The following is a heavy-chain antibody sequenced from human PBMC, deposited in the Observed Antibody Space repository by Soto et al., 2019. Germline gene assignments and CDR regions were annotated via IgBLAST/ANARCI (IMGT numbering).Heavy chain of an antibody. Sequence: EVQLVESGGTLVQPGGSLRLSCAAAGFTYTNYWMHWVRQAPGKGLVWVSRINGDASNAFYADSVKGRFTISRDNAKNTVYLQLNGLGAEDTAVYYCARGIQYRYGMDVWGQGTTVTVSS. CDR3: ARGIQYRYGMDV. D-gene: IGHD4-4*01. J-gene: IGHJ6*02. CDR2: INGDASNA. CDR1: GFTYTNYW. V-gene: IGHV3-74*01.